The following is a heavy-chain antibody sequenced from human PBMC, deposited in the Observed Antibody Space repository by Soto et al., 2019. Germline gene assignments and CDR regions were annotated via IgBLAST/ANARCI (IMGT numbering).Heavy chain of an antibody. CDR3: ASGTGGILYYYYYYGMDV. CDR2: IYYSGST. V-gene: IGHV4-31*03. Sequence: TLSLTCTFSGVSSSSGGYYLSWIRQHPGKGLEWIGYIYYSGSTYYNPSLKSRVTISVDTSKNQFSLKLSSVTAADTAVYYCASGTGGILYYYYYYGMDVWGQGTTVTSP. CDR1: GVSSSSGGYY. D-gene: IGHD7-27*01. J-gene: IGHJ6*02.